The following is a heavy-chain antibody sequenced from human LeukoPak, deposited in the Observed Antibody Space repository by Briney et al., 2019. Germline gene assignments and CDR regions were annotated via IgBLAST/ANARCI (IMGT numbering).Heavy chain of an antibody. J-gene: IGHJ6*03. CDR3: ARLITGGVYYMDV. D-gene: IGHD1-14*01. CDR1: GASISSSAWY. CDR2: IYNSGST. V-gene: IGHV4-39*07. Sequence: SETLSLTCTVSGASISSSAWYWGWIRQPPGKGLEWIGIIYNSGSTYYNPSLKSRVALSVDTSKNQFSLRLSSVTAADTAVYYCARLITGGVYYMDVWGKGTTVTVSS.